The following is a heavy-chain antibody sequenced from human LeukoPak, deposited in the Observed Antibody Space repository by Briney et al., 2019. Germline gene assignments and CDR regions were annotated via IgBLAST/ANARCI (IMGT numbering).Heavy chain of an antibody. CDR3: AREIDYDSSGYYEGLEYY. CDR2: ISSSGSTI. CDR1: GFTFSSYE. V-gene: IGHV3-48*03. D-gene: IGHD3-22*01. J-gene: IGHJ4*02. Sequence: GGSLRLSCAASGFTFSSYEMNWVRQAPGKGLEWVSYISSSGSTIYYADSVKGRFTISRDNAKNSLYLQMNSLRAEDTAVYYCAREIDYDSSGYYEGLEYYWGQGTLVTVSS.